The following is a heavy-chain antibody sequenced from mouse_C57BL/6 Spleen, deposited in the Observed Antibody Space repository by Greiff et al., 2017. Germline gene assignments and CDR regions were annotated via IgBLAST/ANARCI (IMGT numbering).Heavy chain of an antibody. J-gene: IGHJ3*01. D-gene: IGHD2-14*01. V-gene: IGHV14-4*01. CDR1: GFNIKDDY. Sequence: EVQLQQSGAELVRPGASVKLSCTASGFNIKDDYMHWVKQRPEQGLEWIGWIDPENGDTEYASKFQGKATITADTSSNTAYLQLSSLTSEDTAVYYCTSIGGFAYWGQGTLVTVSA. CDR2: IDPENGDT. CDR3: TSIGGFAY.